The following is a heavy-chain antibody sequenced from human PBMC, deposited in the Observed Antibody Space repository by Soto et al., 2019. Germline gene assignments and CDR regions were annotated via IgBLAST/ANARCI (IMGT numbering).Heavy chain of an antibody. Sequence: QVQLVESGGGVVQPGRSLRLSCAASGFTFSSYGMHWVRQAPGKGLEWVAVIWYDGSNKYYADSVKGRFPSSRDNSKHALYLQMNSLRAEDTAGYYCASDQHARMDVWGQGTTVTVSS. J-gene: IGHJ6*02. V-gene: IGHV3-33*01. CDR3: ASDQHARMDV. CDR2: IWYDGSNK. CDR1: GFTFSSYG.